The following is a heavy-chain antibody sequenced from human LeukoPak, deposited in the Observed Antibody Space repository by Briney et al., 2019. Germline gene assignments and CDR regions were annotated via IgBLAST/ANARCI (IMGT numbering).Heavy chain of an antibody. V-gene: IGHV4-38-2*02. Sequence: PSETLSLTCTVSGYSISSGYYWGWIRQPPGKGLEWIGSIYHSGSTYYNPSLKSRVTISVDTSKNQFSLKLSSVTAADTAVYYCARGRKEHSSSWHALFDYWGQGTLVTVSS. CDR2: IYHSGST. CDR1: GYSISSGYY. CDR3: ARGRKEHSSSWHALFDY. D-gene: IGHD6-13*01. J-gene: IGHJ4*02.